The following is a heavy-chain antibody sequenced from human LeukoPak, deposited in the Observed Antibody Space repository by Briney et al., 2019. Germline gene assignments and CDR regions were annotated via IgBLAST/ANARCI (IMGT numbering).Heavy chain of an antibody. CDR1: GFAFTSYA. D-gene: IGHD6-19*01. Sequence: PGESLRLSCAAPGFAFTSYAMSWVRQAPGKGLEWLSGISAGGENTDYADSVKGRFTISRDNSKNTLYLQVNSLRAEDTAAYHCAKSEGSSSARRFDYWGQGTLATVSS. CDR2: ISAGGENT. V-gene: IGHV3-23*01. CDR3: AKSEGSSSARRFDY. J-gene: IGHJ4*02.